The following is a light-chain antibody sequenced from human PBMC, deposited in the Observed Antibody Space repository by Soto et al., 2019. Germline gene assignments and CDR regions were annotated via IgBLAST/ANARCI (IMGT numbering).Light chain of an antibody. Sequence: EIVITQPPATLSVSTGHTPTLSRTASQSVSSNLAWYQQKPGQAPRLLIYDASTRATGIPARFSGSGSGTEFTLTISSLQSEDFAVYYCQQYNNWPRTFGQGTKVDIK. CDR3: QQYNNWPRT. CDR1: QSVSSN. CDR2: DAS. J-gene: IGKJ1*01. V-gene: IGKV3-15*01.